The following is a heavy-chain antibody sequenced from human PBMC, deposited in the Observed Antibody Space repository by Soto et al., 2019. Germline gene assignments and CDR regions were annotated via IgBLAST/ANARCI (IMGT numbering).Heavy chain of an antibody. CDR1: GFPFSSYG. CDR2: ISYDGSNK. D-gene: IGHD6-19*01. J-gene: IGHJ4*02. V-gene: IGHV3-30*18. Sequence: PGGSLRPSFPASGFPFSSYGMHGVRQAPGKGLEWVAVISYDGSNKYYADAVKGRFTISRDNSKNTLYLQMNSLRAEDTAVYYCAKDRYSSGQTYYFDYWGQGTLVTVSS. CDR3: AKDRYSSGQTYYFDY.